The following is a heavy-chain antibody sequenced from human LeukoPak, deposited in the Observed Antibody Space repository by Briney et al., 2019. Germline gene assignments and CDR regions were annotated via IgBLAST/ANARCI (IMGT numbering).Heavy chain of an antibody. CDR3: AREGLTVDAFDI. J-gene: IGHJ3*02. CDR2: ISRNSGII. D-gene: IGHD2-21*02. V-gene: IGHV3-9*01. CDR1: GFKFDDYA. Sequence: PGGSLRLSCAASGFKFDDYAVHWVRQGPGKGLEWVSGISRNSGIIDYADSVKGRFTISRDNAKSSLFLQMNSLRVEDTALYYCAREGLTVDAFDIWGPGTVVTVSS.